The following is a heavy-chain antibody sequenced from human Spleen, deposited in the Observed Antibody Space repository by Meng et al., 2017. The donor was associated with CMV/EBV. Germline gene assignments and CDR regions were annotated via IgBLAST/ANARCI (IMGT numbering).Heavy chain of an antibody. D-gene: IGHD6-13*01. J-gene: IGHJ4*02. V-gene: IGHV3-30*02. Sequence: GESLKISCAASGFTFSTYGMHWVRQAPGKGLEWVASVRYDGNFEYYADSVRGRFTISRDNSKNTLYLQMNSLRAEDTAVYYCAREDHYSSSFDYWGQGTLVTVSS. CDR2: VRYDGNFE. CDR3: AREDHYSSSFDY. CDR1: GFTFSTYG.